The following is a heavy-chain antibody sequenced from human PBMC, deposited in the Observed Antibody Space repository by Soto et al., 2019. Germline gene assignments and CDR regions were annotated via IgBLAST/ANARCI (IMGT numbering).Heavy chain of an antibody. V-gene: IGHV4-39*01. J-gene: IGHJ4*02. D-gene: IGHD3-10*01. CDR3: TRHVAMVRGVIHRFFDY. CDR1: RGSISSSSYY. Sequence: PSETQSLTCTVSRGSISSSSYYWGWIRQPPGKGLEWIGSIYYSGSTYYNPSLKSRVTISVDTSKNQFSLKLSSVTAADTAVYYCTRHVAMVRGVIHRFFDYWGQGTLVTVS. CDR2: IYYSGST.